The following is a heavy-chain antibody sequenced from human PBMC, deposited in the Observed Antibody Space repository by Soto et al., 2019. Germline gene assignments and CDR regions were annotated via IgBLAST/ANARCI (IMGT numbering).Heavy chain of an antibody. V-gene: IGHV3-21*01. J-gene: IGHJ6*02. Sequence: GGSLRLSCISSGFTIRTYTMNWVRQAPGKGLEWVSGIRGFSPYTFYAESVKGRFTISRDNAKNSLYLQMNSLRAEDTAVYYCARDRGYDAHDYYYNAMDVWGQGTTVTVSS. D-gene: IGHD2-15*01. CDR2: IRGFSPYT. CDR3: ARDRGYDAHDYYYNAMDV. CDR1: GFTIRTYT.